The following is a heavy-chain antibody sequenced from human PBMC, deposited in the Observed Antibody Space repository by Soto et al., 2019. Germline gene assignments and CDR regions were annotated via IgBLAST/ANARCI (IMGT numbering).Heavy chain of an antibody. CDR3: VRGIPSQYSSTWLYWHFDL. V-gene: IGHV3-33*01. D-gene: IGHD6-13*01. Sequence: VQLVESGGGVVQPGRSLRLSCEASGFVYSHYAMHWVRQAPGKGPEWVALIWHDGSQKNYVDSVKGRFTISRDNSKNTLNLQMNSLRADDTAMYFCVRGIPSQYSSTWLYWHFDLWGPGTLVTVSS. CDR2: IWHDGSQK. J-gene: IGHJ2*01. CDR1: GFVYSHYA.